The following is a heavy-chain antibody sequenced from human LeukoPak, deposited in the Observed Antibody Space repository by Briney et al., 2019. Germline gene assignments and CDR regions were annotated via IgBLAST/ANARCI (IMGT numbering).Heavy chain of an antibody. CDR3: ARGAEYYDIFTGAEYNRFDP. V-gene: IGHV3-11*01. CDR2: ISSSGSTI. Sequence: GGSLRLSCAASGFTFSNYAMSWIRQAPGKGLEWVSYISSSGSTIYYADSVKGRFTISRDNAKNSLYLQMNSLRAEDTAVYYCARGAEYYDIFTGAEYNRFDPWGQGGLVTVSS. D-gene: IGHD3-9*01. J-gene: IGHJ5*02. CDR1: GFTFSNYA.